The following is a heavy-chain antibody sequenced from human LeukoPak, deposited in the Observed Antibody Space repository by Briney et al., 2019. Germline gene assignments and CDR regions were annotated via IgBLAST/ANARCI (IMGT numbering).Heavy chain of an antibody. D-gene: IGHD6-13*01. CDR3: ARGPHFSYSKQLAEWGY. CDR1: GFTVSSNY. V-gene: IGHV3-66*01. J-gene: IGHJ4*02. CDR2: IYSGGST. Sequence: GGSLRLSCAASGFTVSSNYMSWVRQAPGKGLEWVSVIYSGGSTYYADSVKGRFTISRDNSKNTLYLQMNSLRAEDTAVYYCARGPHFSYSKQLAEWGYWGQGTLVTVSS.